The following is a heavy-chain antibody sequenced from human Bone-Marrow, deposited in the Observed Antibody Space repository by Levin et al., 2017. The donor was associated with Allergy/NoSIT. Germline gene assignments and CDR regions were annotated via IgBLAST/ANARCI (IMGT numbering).Heavy chain of an antibody. CDR1: GGSFSGYY. CDR2: INHSGST. CDR3: ACYTRDILTGPGPFDY. Sequence: SETLSLTCAVYGGSFSGYYWSWIRQPPGKGLEWIGEINHSGSTNYNPSLKSRVTISVDTSKNQFSLKLSSVTAADTAVYYCACYTRDILTGPGPFDYWGQGTLVTVSS. J-gene: IGHJ4*02. D-gene: IGHD3-9*01. V-gene: IGHV4-34*01.